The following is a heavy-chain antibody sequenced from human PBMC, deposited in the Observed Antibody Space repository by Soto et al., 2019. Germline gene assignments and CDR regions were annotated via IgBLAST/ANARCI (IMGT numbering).Heavy chain of an antibody. CDR1: GYTFTSYG. D-gene: IGHD3-16*02. CDR2: ISAYNGNT. V-gene: IGHV1-18*04. CDR3: ARGPSYDTVWGSYRCGGDDAFDI. J-gene: IGHJ3*02. Sequence: GASVKVSCKASGYTFTSYGISWVRQAPGQGLEWMGWISAYNGNTNYAQKLQGRVTMTTDTSTSTAYMELRSLRSDDTAVYLCARGPSYDTVWGSYRCGGDDAFDIWGQGTMVTVSS.